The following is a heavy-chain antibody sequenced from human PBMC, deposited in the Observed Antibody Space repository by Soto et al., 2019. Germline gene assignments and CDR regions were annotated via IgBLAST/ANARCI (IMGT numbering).Heavy chain of an antibody. CDR3: AREDYSNYGGWFDP. CDR2: VHDSWGS. CDR1: GGSISSYY. V-gene: IGHV4-59*12. D-gene: IGHD4-4*01. Sequence: SETLSLTCTVSGGSISSYYWSWIRQPPGKGLEWIGYVHDSWGSHYNPSLKSRVAISLDRSKSQFSLKLSSVTAADTAVYYCAREDYSNYGGWFDPWGQGTLVTVSS. J-gene: IGHJ5*02.